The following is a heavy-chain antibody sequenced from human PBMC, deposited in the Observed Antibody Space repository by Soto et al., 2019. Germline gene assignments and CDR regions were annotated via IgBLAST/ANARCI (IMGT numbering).Heavy chain of an antibody. J-gene: IGHJ4*02. V-gene: IGHV1-8*01. CDR2: MNPNSGNT. CDR1: GYTFTSYD. Sequence: QVQLVQSGAEVKKPGASVKVSCKASGYTFTSYDINWVRQATGQGLEWMGWMNPNSGNTGYEQKFQGRDTMTRNTSISTDYMDLSSLRSEDTAVYYCARTRYGDNVDYWGQGTLVAVSS. CDR3: ARTRYGDNVDY. D-gene: IGHD4-17*01.